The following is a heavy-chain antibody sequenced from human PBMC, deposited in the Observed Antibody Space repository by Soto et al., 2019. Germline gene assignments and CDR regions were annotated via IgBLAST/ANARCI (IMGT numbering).Heavy chain of an antibody. D-gene: IGHD3-16*01. CDR1: GGSISSYY. CDR2: MYYSGST. J-gene: IGHJ5*02. CDR3: ARWGWLRLDP. V-gene: IGHV4-59*01. Sequence: QMQLQESGPGLVKPSQTLSLTCTVSGGSISSYYCSWIRQPPGPGLEWIGYMYYSGSTNYDHSLMSGVTVSIDTANNQVPVMLSSVTAPDTAVYYGARWGWLRLDPWGQGTLVTRSS.